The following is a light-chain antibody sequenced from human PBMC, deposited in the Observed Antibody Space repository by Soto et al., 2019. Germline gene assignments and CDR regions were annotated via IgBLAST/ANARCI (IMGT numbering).Light chain of an antibody. CDR2: AAS. V-gene: IGKV1-39*01. Sequence: DIQMTQSPSSLSASVGDRVTITGRASQNIALYLNWYQQKPGKAPKLLIYAASSLQSGVPSRFSGSGSGTDFTLTISSLQPEDFATYYCQQSYSTPRTFGQGTKVEIK. CDR1: QNIALY. CDR3: QQSYSTPRT. J-gene: IGKJ1*01.